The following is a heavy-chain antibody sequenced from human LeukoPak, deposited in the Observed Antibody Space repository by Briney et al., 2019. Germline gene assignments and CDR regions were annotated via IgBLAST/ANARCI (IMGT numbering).Heavy chain of an antibody. CDR3: ARDQSSSGWYETGPFDY. D-gene: IGHD6-19*01. J-gene: IGHJ4*02. CDR2: IIPIFGTA. Sequence: SVKVSCKASGGTFSSYAISWVRQAPGQGLEWMGRIIPIFGTANYAQKFQGRVTITTDESTSTAYMELSSLRSEDTAVYYCARDQSSSGWYETGPFDYWGQGTLVTVSS. V-gene: IGHV1-69*05. CDR1: GGTFSSYA.